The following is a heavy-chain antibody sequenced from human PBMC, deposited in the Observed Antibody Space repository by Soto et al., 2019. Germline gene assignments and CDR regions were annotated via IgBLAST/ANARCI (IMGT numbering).Heavy chain of an antibody. CDR3: ARVVWFGELSVPYHSYYMDV. CDR2: IWYDGSNK. V-gene: IGHV3-33*01. CDR1: GFTFSSYG. Sequence: PGGSLRLSCAASGFTFSSYGMHWVRQAPGKGLEWVAVIWYDGSNKYYADSVKGRFTISRDNSKNTLYLQMNSLRAEDTAVYYCARVVWFGELSVPYHSYYMDVWGKGTTVTVSS. J-gene: IGHJ6*03. D-gene: IGHD3-10*01.